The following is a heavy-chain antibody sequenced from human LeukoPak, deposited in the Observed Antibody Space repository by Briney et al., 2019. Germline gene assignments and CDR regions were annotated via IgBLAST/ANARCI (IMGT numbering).Heavy chain of an antibody. CDR1: GFTFSSYW. V-gene: IGHV3-74*01. CDR3: AREPPFLTGLDP. J-gene: IGHJ4*02. D-gene: IGHD3-9*01. CDR2: INSDGSST. Sequence: PGGSLRLSCAASGFTFSSYWIHWVRQAPGKGLVRVSRINSDGSSTSYADPVKGRFTISRDNAKNTLYLQMNSLRAEDTAVYYCAREPPFLTGLDPWGQGTLVTVSS.